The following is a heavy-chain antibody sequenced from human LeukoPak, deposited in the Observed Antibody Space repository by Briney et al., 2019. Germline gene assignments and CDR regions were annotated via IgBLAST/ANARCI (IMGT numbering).Heavy chain of an antibody. D-gene: IGHD5-12*01. CDR2: IKQDGSEK. CDR3: ASGYSGYGDAFDI. J-gene: IGHJ3*02. V-gene: IGHV3-7*01. CDR1: GFTFSSYW. Sequence: GGSLRLSCAASGFTFSSYWMSWVRQAPGKGLEWVANIKQDGSEKYYVDSVKGRSTISRDNAKNSLYLQMNSLRAEDTAVYYCASGYSGYGDAFDIWSQGTMVTVSS.